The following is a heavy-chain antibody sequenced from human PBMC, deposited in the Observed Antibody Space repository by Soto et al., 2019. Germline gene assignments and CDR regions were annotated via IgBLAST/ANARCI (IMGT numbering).Heavy chain of an antibody. Sequence: QVQLVQSGTEVKKPGSSVKVSCKASGDTFSFYTINWVRQAPGLGLEWMGRVNPILSMSNYAQKFQGRVTVTADQSASTAYLELRSLRSEDTAFYFCATSYGSGYRAFDYWGQGALVTVSS. D-gene: IGHD3-10*01. J-gene: IGHJ4*02. CDR2: VNPILSMS. CDR1: GDTFSFYT. V-gene: IGHV1-69*02. CDR3: ATSYGSGYRAFDY.